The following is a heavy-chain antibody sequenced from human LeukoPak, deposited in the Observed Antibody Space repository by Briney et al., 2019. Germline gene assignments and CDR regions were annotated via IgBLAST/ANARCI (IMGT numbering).Heavy chain of an antibody. V-gene: IGHV4-59*11. CDR3: ARDHGTLDAFDI. Sequence: SETLSLTCTVSGGSISSHYWSWIRQPPGKGLEWIGYIYYSGSTNYNPSLKSRVTISVDTSKNQFSLKLSSVTAADTAVYYCARDHGTLDAFDIWGQGTMVTVSS. J-gene: IGHJ3*02. D-gene: IGHD1-1*01. CDR2: IYYSGST. CDR1: GGSISSHY.